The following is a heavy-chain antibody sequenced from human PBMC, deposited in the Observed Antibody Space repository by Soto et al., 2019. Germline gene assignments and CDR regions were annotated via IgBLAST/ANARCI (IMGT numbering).Heavy chain of an antibody. Sequence: GASVKVCCKASGGTFSSYAISWVRQAPGQGLEWMGGIIPIFGTANYAQKFQGRVTITADESTSTAYMELSSLRSEDTAVYYCARDCSYYYDSSGSFYYYGHAVSAQGTTVIGSS. J-gene: IGHJ6*01. CDR2: IIPIFGTA. V-gene: IGHV1-69*13. CDR3: ARDCSYYYDSSGSFYYYGHAV. CDR1: GGTFSSYA. D-gene: IGHD3-22*01.